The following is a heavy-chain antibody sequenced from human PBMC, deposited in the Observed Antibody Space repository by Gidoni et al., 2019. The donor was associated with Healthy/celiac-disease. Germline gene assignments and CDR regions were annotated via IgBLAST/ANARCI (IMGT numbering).Heavy chain of an antibody. J-gene: IGHJ4*02. D-gene: IGHD3-22*01. V-gene: IGHV3-23*01. CDR1: GFTFSSYA. CDR3: AKRPYYYDSSGYYFDY. CDR2: ISGSGGST. Sequence: EVQLLESGGGLVQPGGSLRLSCAASGFTFSSYAMSWVRQAPGKGLEWVSAISGSGGSTYYADSVKGRFTISRDNSKNTLYLKMNSLRAEDTAVYYCAKRPYYYDSSGYYFDYWGQGTLVTVSS.